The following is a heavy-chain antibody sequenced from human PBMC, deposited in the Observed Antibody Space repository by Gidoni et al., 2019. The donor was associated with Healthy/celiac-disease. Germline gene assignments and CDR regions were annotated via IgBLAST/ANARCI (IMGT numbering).Heavy chain of an antibody. CDR3: AKLRDDILTGYGVDY. CDR1: GGTFSSYA. V-gene: IGHV1-69*04. D-gene: IGHD3-9*01. J-gene: IGHJ4*02. Sequence: QVQLVQSGAEVKKPGSPVKVSCKASGGTFSSYATSWVRQAPGQGLEWMGRIIPILGIANYAQKFQGRVTITADKSTSTAYMELSSLRSEDTAVYYCAKLRDDILTGYGVDYWGQGTLVTVSS. CDR2: IIPILGIA.